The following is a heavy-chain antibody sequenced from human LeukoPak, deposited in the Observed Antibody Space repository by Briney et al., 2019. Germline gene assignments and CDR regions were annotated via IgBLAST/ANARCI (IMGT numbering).Heavy chain of an antibody. V-gene: IGHV4-31*03. CDR3: ARDMGYSYGQGLDY. J-gene: IGHJ4*02. CDR1: GGSISSGGYY. CDR2: IYYSGST. D-gene: IGHD5-18*01. Sequence: SETLSLTCTVSGGSISSGGYYWSWIRQHPGKGLEWIGYIYYSGSTYYNPSLKSRVTFSVDTSKNQFSLKPSSVTAADTAVYYCARDMGYSYGQGLDYWGQGTLVTVSS.